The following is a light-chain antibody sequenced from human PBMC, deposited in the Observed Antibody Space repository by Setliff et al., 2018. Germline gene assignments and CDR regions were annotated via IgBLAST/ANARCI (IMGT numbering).Light chain of an antibody. CDR1: SSNIGSNT. V-gene: IGLV1-44*01. Sequence: QSVLTQPPSASGTPGQRVTISCPGSSSNIGSNTVNWYQQLPGTAPKLLIYSNNQRPSGVPDRFSSSKSGTSASLAISGLQSEDEADYYCQSYDSSLSGSDVFGTGTKV. CDR3: QSYDSSLSGSDV. J-gene: IGLJ1*01. CDR2: SNN.